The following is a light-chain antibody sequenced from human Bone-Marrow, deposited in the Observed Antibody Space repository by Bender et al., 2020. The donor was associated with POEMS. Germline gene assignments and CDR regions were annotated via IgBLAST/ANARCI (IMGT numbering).Light chain of an antibody. Sequence: QSVLTQPPSVSGAPGQRVTISCTGSSSNTGSGYDINWYQHLPGTAPKLLIYGYNNRPSGVPDRFSGSKSGTSASLAITGLQAEDEADYYCQSYDTSLNWVFGGGTKLTVL. CDR1: SSNTGSGYD. V-gene: IGLV1-40*01. CDR3: QSYDTSLNWV. CDR2: GYN. J-gene: IGLJ3*02.